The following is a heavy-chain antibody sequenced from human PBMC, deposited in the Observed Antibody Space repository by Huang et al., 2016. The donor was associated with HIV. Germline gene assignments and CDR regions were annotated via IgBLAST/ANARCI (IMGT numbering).Heavy chain of an antibody. J-gene: IGHJ4*02. Sequence: EVQLVESGGGLVQPGGSLRLSCAASGFTFSSYSMNWVRQAPGKGLEWGSYIISSSSTIYYAASVKGRFTISRDNAKNSLFLQMNSLRDEDTAVYYCARGIRYFGVVAYFDYWGQGALVTVSS. CDR1: GFTFSSYS. V-gene: IGHV3-48*02. CDR3: ARGIRYFGVVAYFDY. CDR2: IISSSSTI. D-gene: IGHD3-3*01.